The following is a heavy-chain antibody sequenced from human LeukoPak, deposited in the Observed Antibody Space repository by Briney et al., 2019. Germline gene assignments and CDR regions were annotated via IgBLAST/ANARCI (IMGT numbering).Heavy chain of an antibody. CDR1: GYTFTSYY. Sequence: ASVKVSCKASGYTFTSYYMHWVRQAPGQGLEWMGIINPSDGSTSYAQKFQGRVTMTRDMSTSTVYMELSSLRSEDTAVYYCAREPPLYYYDSSGYYSYYYYYYMDVWGKGTTVTVSS. D-gene: IGHD3-22*01. CDR2: INPSDGST. V-gene: IGHV1-46*01. J-gene: IGHJ6*03. CDR3: AREPPLYYYDSSGYYSYYYYYYMDV.